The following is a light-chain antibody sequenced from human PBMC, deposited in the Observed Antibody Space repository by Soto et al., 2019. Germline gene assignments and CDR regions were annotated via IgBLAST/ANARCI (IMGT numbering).Light chain of an antibody. J-gene: IGKJ4*01. CDR3: QQLNTYPLT. Sequence: DIQLTQSPSFLSASVGGRVTITCRASQGINNYLAWYQQKPGKAPKLLISAASTLQNGVPSRFSGSGSGTEFTLTVSSLQPDDFETYYCQQLNTYPLTFGGGTKVEIK. CDR1: QGINNY. V-gene: IGKV1-9*01. CDR2: AAS.